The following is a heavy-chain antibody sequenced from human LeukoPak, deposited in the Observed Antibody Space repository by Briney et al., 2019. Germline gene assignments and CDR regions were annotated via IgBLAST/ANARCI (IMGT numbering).Heavy chain of an antibody. CDR1: GFTFSSYW. Sequence: GGSLRLSCAASGFTFSSYWMHWVRQVPGMGLVWVSRINSDGRSTNYADSVKGRFTISRDNAKNTLYLQMNSLRAEDTAVYYCAVNGVAAYYFDYWGQGTLVTVSS. V-gene: IGHV3-74*01. CDR3: AVNGVAAYYFDY. D-gene: IGHD2-15*01. J-gene: IGHJ4*02. CDR2: INSDGRST.